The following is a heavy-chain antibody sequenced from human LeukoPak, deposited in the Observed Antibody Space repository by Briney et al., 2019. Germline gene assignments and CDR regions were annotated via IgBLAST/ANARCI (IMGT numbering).Heavy chain of an antibody. Sequence: GGSLRLSCAASGFTFSSYGMHWVRQAPGKGLEWVAFIRYDGSNKYYADSVKGRFTISRDNAKNSLYLQMGSLRAEDMAVYYCARGGHYYDSSGYYAVSPNFDYWGQGTLVTVSS. CDR1: GFTFSSYG. CDR3: ARGGHYYDSSGYYAVSPNFDY. D-gene: IGHD3-22*01. V-gene: IGHV3-30*02. J-gene: IGHJ4*02. CDR2: IRYDGSNK.